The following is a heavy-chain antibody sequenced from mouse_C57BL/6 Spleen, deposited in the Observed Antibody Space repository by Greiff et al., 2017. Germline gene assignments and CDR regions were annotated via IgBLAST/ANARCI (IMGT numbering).Heavy chain of an antibody. CDR3: ARATIVTRYFDV. Sequence: EVKLVASGGGLVKPGGSLKLSCAASGFTFSDYGMHWVRQAPEKGLEWVAYISSGSSTIYYADTVKGRFTISRDNAKNTLFLQMTSLRSEDTAMYYCARATIVTRYFDVWGTGTTVTVSS. V-gene: IGHV5-17*01. J-gene: IGHJ1*03. CDR2: ISSGSSTI. D-gene: IGHD2-5*01. CDR1: GFTFSDYG.